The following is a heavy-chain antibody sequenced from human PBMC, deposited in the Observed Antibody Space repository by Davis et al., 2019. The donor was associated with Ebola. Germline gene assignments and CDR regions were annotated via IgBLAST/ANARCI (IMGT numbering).Heavy chain of an antibody. CDR1: GYTFTSYA. J-gene: IGHJ6*04. Sequence: ASVKVSCKASGYTFTSYAMNWVRQAPGQGLEWMGWINTNTGNPTYAQGFTGRFVFSLDTSVSTAYLQISSLKAEDTAVYYCARHQYYYDSSGSPVPYGMDVWGKGTTVTVSS. CDR3: ARHQYYYDSSGSPVPYGMDV. V-gene: IGHV7-4-1*02. D-gene: IGHD3-22*01. CDR2: INTNTGNP.